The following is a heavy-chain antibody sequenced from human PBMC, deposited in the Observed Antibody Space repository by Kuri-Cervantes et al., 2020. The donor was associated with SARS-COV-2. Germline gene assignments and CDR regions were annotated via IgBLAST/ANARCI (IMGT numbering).Heavy chain of an antibody. CDR2: INPNSGGT. V-gene: IGHV1-2*04. D-gene: IGHD3-22*01. CDR3: ATAIGPYYDSSGHDAFDI. Sequence: ASVKVSCKASGYTFTGYYMHWVRQAPEQGLEWMGWINPNSGGTNYAQKFQGWVTMTRDTSISTVYMELSSLRSEDTAVYYYATAIGPYYDSSGHDAFDIWGQGTMVTVSS. J-gene: IGHJ3*02. CDR1: GYTFTGYY.